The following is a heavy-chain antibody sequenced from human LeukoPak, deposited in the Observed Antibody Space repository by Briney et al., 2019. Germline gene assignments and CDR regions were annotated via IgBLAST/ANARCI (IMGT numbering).Heavy chain of an antibody. CDR3: ARASWSYYYDSSGYYRYNWFDP. J-gene: IGHJ5*02. D-gene: IGHD3-22*01. CDR1: GGSISSYY. V-gene: IGHV4-4*07. Sequence: SETLSLTCTVSGGSISSYYWSWIRQPAGKGLEWIGRIYTSGSTNYNPSLKSRVTMSVDTSKNQFSLKLSAVTAADPAVYYCARASWSYYYDSSGYYRYNWFDPWGQGTLVTVSS. CDR2: IYTSGST.